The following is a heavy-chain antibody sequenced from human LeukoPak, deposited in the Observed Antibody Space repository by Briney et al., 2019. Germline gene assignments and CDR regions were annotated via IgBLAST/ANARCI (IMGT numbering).Heavy chain of an antibody. V-gene: IGHV4-59*07. D-gene: IGHD3/OR15-3a*01. J-gene: IGHJ4*02. CDR3: ARGGLGRDYLFDY. CDR1: GDSISNFY. Sequence: SDTLSLTCTVSGDSISNFYWSWIRQPPGKGLEWIGYMFYSGSTNYNPSLKSRVTILLHTSKNQFSLKLTSVTAADAAVYYCARGGLGRDYLFDYWGQGTLVTVSS. CDR2: MFYSGST.